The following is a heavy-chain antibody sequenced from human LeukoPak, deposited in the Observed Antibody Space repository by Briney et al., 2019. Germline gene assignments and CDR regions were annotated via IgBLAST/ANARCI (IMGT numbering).Heavy chain of an antibody. V-gene: IGHV3-74*01. Sequence: SGGSLRLSCAASGFTFSSYWMHWVRRAPGKGLVWVSRINSDGSGTSNADSVKGRFTISRDNAKNTLYVQMNSLRAEDTAVYYCARGGSPPEALGDTFDIWGQGTMVTVSS. D-gene: IGHD1-26*01. CDR1: GFTFSSYW. J-gene: IGHJ3*02. CDR3: ARGGSPPEALGDTFDI. CDR2: INSDGSGT.